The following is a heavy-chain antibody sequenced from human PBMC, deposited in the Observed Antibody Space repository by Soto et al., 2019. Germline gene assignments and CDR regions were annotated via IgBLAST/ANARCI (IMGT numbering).Heavy chain of an antibody. CDR1: GYTFTSYD. V-gene: IGHV1-8*01. CDR3: ARFTPAPSGDYYYYYGMDV. CDR2: MNPNSGNT. J-gene: IGHJ6*02. D-gene: IGHD4-17*01. Sequence: ASVKVSCKASGYTFTSYDINWVRQATGQGLEWMGWMNPNSGNTGYAQKFQGRVTMTRNTSISTAYMELSSLRSEDMAVYYCARFTPAPSGDYYYYYGMDVWGQGTTVTVSS.